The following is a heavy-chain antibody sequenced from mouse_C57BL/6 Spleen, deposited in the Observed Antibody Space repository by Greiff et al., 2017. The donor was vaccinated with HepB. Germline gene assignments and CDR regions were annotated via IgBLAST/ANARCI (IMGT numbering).Heavy chain of an antibody. D-gene: IGHD2-4*01. CDR3: ARWGLRYFDY. Sequence: VQLQQPGAELVMPGASVKLSCKASGYTFTSYWMHWVKQRPGQGLEWIGEIDPSDSYTNYNQKFKGKSTLTVDKSSSTAYMQLSSLTSEDSAVYYCARWGLRYFDYWGQGTTLTVSS. J-gene: IGHJ2*01. CDR2: IDPSDSYT. CDR1: GYTFTSYW. V-gene: IGHV1-69*01.